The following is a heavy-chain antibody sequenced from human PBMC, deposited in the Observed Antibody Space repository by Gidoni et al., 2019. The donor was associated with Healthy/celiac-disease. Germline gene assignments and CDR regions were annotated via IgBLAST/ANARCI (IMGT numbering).Heavy chain of an antibody. CDR2: ITPFNGNT. CDR1: GYTFTYRY. J-gene: IGHJ5*02. V-gene: IGHV1-45*02. Sequence: QMQLVQSGAEVKKTGSSVKVSCKSSGYTFTYRYLHWVRQAPGQALEWMGWITPFNGNTNDAQKFQDRVTITRDRSMSTAYMELSSLRSEDTAMYYCAIAAAAEGWFDPWGQGTLVTVSS. CDR3: AIAAAAEGWFDP. D-gene: IGHD6-13*01.